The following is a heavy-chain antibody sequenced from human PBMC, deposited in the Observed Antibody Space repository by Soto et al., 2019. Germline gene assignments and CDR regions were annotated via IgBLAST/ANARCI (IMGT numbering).Heavy chain of an antibody. Sequence: SVKVSFKASGGTFSSYAISWVRQAPGQGLEWMGGIIPIFGTANYAQKFQGRVTITADESTSTAYMELSSLRSEDTAVYYCGRGRKWFLEWLLAAAFDIWGKGTMVTVS. V-gene: IGHV1-69*13. CDR3: GRGRKWFLEWLLAAAFDI. CDR1: GGTFSSYA. J-gene: IGHJ3*02. CDR2: IIPIFGTA. D-gene: IGHD3-3*01.